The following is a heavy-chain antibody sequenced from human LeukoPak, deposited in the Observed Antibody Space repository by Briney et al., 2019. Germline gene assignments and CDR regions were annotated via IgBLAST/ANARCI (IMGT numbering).Heavy chain of an antibody. D-gene: IGHD1-14*01. CDR2: IYYSGST. Sequence: PSETLSLTCTVSGGSISSYYWSWIRQPPGKGLEWIGYIYYSGSTNYNPSLKSRVTISVDTSKNQFSLKLTSVTAADTAVYYCARRRLTQNFDYWGQGTLVTVSS. CDR3: ARRRLTQNFDY. CDR1: GGSISSYY. J-gene: IGHJ4*02. V-gene: IGHV4-59*01.